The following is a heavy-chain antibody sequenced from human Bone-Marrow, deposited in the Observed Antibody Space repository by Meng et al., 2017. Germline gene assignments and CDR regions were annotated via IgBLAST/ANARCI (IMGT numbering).Heavy chain of an antibody. CDR2: ISYDGSNK. J-gene: IGHJ4*02. CDR3: ARDPKLGWFGAFNYAYYFDN. V-gene: IGHV3-30*01. D-gene: IGHD3-10*01. Sequence: GESLMFSCAASGFTFSSYAMHGVRQAPGRELEWVAVISYDGSNKYYADFVKGRFTISRDNSKNTLYLQMNSLRAEDTAVYYCARDPKLGWFGAFNYAYYFDNWGQGTLVTVSS. CDR1: GFTFSSYA.